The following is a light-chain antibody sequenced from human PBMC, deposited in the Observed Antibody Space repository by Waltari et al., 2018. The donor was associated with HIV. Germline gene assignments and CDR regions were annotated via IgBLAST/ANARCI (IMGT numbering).Light chain of an antibody. J-gene: IGLJ3*02. CDR1: SSNIGSNI. CDR3: AAWDDSRNGHWV. Sequence: QSVLTQPPSASGTPGQRVTISCSGSSSNIGSNIVNWYQHLPGTAPKLLIYSNNQRPSGVPYRSLGSGSGTPTALAITGLQSEDEADYYCAAWDDSRNGHWVFGGGTKLTVL. V-gene: IGLV1-44*01. CDR2: SNN.